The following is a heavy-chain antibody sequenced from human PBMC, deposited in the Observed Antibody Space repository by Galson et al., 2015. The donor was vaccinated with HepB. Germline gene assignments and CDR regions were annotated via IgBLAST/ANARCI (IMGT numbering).Heavy chain of an antibody. V-gene: IGHV7-4-1*02. CDR2: INTNTGNP. D-gene: IGHD3-10*01. J-gene: IGHJ4*02. CDR3: AREGSGSYYTSLPY. CDR1: GYTFTSYA. Sequence: SVKVSCKASGYTFTSYAMNWVRQAPGQGLEWMGWINTNTGNPTYAQGFTGRFVFSLDTSVSTAYLQISSLKAEDTAVYYCAREGSGSYYTSLPYWGQGTLVTVSS.